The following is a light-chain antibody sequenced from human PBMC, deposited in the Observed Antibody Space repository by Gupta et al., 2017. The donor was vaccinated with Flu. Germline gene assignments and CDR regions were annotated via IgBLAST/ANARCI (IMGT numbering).Light chain of an antibody. CDR3: YYYHTSYSGSYV. V-gene: IGLV1-40*01. CDR1: HSNIGAGYP. Sequence: QSVLTQPPSVSGAPGQRVTISCTGTHSNIGAGYPVHWYHQLPGTAPKLLTYGNSDRPSGVPERFAGYTSCNSVYPATHTLHAYNECGEDDYYYHTSYSGSYVFGTGTRVTVL. J-gene: IGLJ1*01. CDR2: GNS.